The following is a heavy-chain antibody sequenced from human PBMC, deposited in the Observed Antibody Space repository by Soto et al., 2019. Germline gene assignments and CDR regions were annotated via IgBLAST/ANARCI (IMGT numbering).Heavy chain of an antibody. Sequence: GGSLRLSCAASGFTFSNAWMSWVRQAPGKGLEWVGRIKSKTDGGTTDYAAPVKGRFTISRDDSKHTLYLQMNSLKTEDTAVYYCTASLYDYIWGSYRYSYFDYWGQGTLVTVSS. D-gene: IGHD3-16*02. CDR3: TASLYDYIWGSYRYSYFDY. J-gene: IGHJ4*02. CDR2: IKSKTDGGTT. V-gene: IGHV3-15*01. CDR1: GFTFSNAW.